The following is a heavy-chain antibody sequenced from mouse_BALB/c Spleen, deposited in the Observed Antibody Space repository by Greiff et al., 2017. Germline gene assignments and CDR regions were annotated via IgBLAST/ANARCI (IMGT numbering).Heavy chain of an antibody. D-gene: IGHD2-13*01. CDR2: INPSNGDT. J-gene: IGHJ3*01. Sequence: VQLQQSGAELVKPGASVKLSCKASGYTFTSYYMYWVKQRPGQGLEWIGEINPSNGDTNFNEKFKSKATLTVDKSSSTAYMQLSSLTSEDSAVYYCTRSYYDDLAYWGQGTLVTGSA. CDR3: TRSYYDDLAY. CDR1: GYTFTSYY. V-gene: IGHV1S81*02.